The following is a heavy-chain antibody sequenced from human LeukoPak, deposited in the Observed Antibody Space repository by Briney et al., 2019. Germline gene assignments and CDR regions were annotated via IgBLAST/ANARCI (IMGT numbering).Heavy chain of an antibody. CDR3: ARDRSRGYSYGYADY. D-gene: IGHD5-18*01. J-gene: IGHJ4*02. CDR1: GFSFSTYW. Sequence: PGGSLRLSCAASGFSFSTYWMNWVRQPPGKGLEWVANIMRDGSEKYYVDSVKRRYTISRDNAKNSLYLQMNSLRAEDTAVYYCARDRSRGYSYGYADYWGQGSLVTVSS. V-gene: IGHV3-7*01. CDR2: IMRDGSEK.